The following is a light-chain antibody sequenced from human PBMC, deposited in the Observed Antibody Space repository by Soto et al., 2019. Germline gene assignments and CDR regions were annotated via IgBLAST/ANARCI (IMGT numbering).Light chain of an antibody. J-gene: IGKJ1*01. CDR3: HQRQSWPRT. Sequence: EIVLTQSPATLSSFPCDRVTLSCRASQYINTRLAWYQHRPGRAPRLLIYQTSIRAAGIPARFSASGSGTDFTLTISDVQPEDFALYYCHQRQSWPRTFGHGTKVDIK. CDR1: QYINTR. CDR2: QTS. V-gene: IGKV3-11*01.